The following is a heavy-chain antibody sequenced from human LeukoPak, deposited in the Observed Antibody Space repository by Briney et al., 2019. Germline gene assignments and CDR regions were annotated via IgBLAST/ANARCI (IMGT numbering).Heavy chain of an antibody. CDR3: ARGYYYDSSGY. D-gene: IGHD3-22*01. CDR2: IYYSGST. Sequence: SETLSLTCTVSGGSISSYYWSWIRQPPGKGLEWIGYIYYSGSTNYNPSLKSRVTMSVDTSKSQFSLKLSSVTAADTAIYYCARGYYYDSSGYWGQGTLVTVSS. V-gene: IGHV4-59*01. CDR1: GGSISSYY. J-gene: IGHJ4*02.